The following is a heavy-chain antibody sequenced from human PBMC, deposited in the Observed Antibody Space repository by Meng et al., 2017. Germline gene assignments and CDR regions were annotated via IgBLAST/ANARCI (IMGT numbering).Heavy chain of an antibody. CDR2: IETKYSSYAT. CDR3: TIYTSGHI. CDR1: VGSFRGSH. Sequence: GGVVCLPGGSLKPSCVVSVGSFRGSHIHWVRQTSEKGLELIGRIETKYSSYATSYAASVRGRFTISRDDSINTAYLQMNSLKTEDTALYYCTIYTSGHIWGQGTMVTVSS. J-gene: IGHJ3*02. D-gene: IGHD6-19*01. V-gene: IGHV3-73*02.